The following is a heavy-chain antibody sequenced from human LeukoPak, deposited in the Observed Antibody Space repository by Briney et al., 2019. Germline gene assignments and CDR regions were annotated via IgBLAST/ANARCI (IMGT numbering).Heavy chain of an antibody. Sequence: GGSRRLSCAASGFTFSSYEMNWVRQAPGKGLEWVSYISSSGSTIYYADSVKGRFTISRDNAKNSLYLQMNSLRAEDTAVYYCGTLSAEPQQLAYYYYGMDVWGQGTTVTVSS. CDR2: ISSSGSTI. V-gene: IGHV3-48*03. J-gene: IGHJ6*02. CDR1: GFTFSSYE. D-gene: IGHD6-13*01. CDR3: GTLSAEPQQLAYYYYGMDV.